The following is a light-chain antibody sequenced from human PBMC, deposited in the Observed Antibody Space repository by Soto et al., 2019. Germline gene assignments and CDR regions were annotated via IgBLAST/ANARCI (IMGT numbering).Light chain of an antibody. CDR2: DVS. CDR3: SSYTSSSTDVV. J-gene: IGLJ2*01. CDR1: SSDVGGYNY. Sequence: QSALTQPASVSGSPGQSITISCTGTSSDVGGYNYVSWYQQHPGKAPKLMIYDVSNRHSGVSNRFSGSKSGNTASLTISGLQAEYEAHYYCSSYTSSSTDVVFGGGTKLTVL. V-gene: IGLV2-14*01.